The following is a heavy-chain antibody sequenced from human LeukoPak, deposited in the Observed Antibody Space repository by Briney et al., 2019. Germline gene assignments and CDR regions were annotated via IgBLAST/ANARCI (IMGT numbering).Heavy chain of an antibody. D-gene: IGHD6-19*01. CDR1: GFTFTSDA. CDR3: VKNNGWFHLAQ. CDR2: IKTDGSET. Sequence: GGSLRLSCVASGFTFTSDAMNWVRQAPGKGLEWVGHIKTDGSETYYLDSLRGRFSISRDNTNNALYLQMNSLRVEDTAVYYCVKNNGWFHLAQWGQGTLVTVSS. J-gene: IGHJ4*02. V-gene: IGHV3-7*03.